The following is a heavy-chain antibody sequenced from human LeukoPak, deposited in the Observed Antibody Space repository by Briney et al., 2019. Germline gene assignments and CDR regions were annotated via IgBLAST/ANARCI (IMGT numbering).Heavy chain of an antibody. CDR1: GYTFTSYG. CDR3: ARDRVYYYDSSGYYTSLYYFDY. CDR2: ISAYNGNT. Sequence: ASVKVSCTASGYTFTSYGISWVRQAPGQGLEWMGWISAYNGNTNYAQKLQGRVTMTTDTSTSTAYMELRSLRSDDTAVYYCARDRVYYYDSSGYYTSLYYFDYWGQGTLVTVSS. J-gene: IGHJ4*02. V-gene: IGHV1-18*01. D-gene: IGHD3-22*01.